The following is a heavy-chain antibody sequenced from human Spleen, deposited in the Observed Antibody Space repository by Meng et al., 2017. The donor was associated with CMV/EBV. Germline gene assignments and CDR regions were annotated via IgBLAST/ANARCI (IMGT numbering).Heavy chain of an antibody. Sequence: GGSLRLSCAASGFAFHDYAMHWFRRAPGKGLEWVSGVTWNSVTIAYADSVRGRFTISRDNAKNSLYLQMNSLRTEDMALYYCSKAINYKNDAFDIWGQGTMVTVSS. V-gene: IGHV3-9*03. CDR2: VTWNSVTI. CDR1: GFAFHDYA. D-gene: IGHD1-7*01. J-gene: IGHJ3*02. CDR3: SKAINYKNDAFDI.